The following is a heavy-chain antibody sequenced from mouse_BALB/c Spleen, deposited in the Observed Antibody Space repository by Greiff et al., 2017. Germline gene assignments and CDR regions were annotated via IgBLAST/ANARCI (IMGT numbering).Heavy chain of an antibody. CDR3: AREGYYY. CDR1: GFTFSSFG. Sequence: EVKLMESGGGLVQPGGSRKLSCAASGFTFSSFGMHWVRQAPEKGLEWVAYISSGSSTIYYADTVKGRFTISRDNPKNTLFLQMTSLRSEDTAMYYCAREGYYYWGQGTTLTVSA. CDR2: ISSGSSTI. V-gene: IGHV5-17*02. D-gene: IGHD2-3*01. J-gene: IGHJ2*01.